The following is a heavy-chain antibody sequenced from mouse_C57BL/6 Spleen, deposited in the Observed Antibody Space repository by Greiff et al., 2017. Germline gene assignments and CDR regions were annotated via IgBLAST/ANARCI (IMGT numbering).Heavy chain of an antibody. Sequence: QVQLKESGAELVRPGASVTLSCKASGYTFTDYEMHWVKQTPVHGLEWIGAIDPETGGTAYNQKFKGKAILTADKSSSTAYMELRSLTSEDSAVYYCTRSNYYYDDLGFAYWGQGTLVTVSA. J-gene: IGHJ3*01. V-gene: IGHV1-15*01. CDR2: IDPETGGT. CDR3: TRSNYYYDDLGFAY. CDR1: GYTFTDYE. D-gene: IGHD2-4*01.